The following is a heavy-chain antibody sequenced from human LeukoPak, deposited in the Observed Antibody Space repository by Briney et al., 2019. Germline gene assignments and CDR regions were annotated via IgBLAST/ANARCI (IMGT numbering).Heavy chain of an antibody. CDR2: ISAYNGST. CDR3: ARAGVYCSGGSCYEKGLDV. D-gene: IGHD2-15*01. CDR1: GYTFTSYG. Sequence: ASVKVSCKASGYTFTSYGISWVRQAPGQGLEWMGWISAYNGSTNYAQKLQGRVTMTTDTSTSTAYMELRSLRSDDTAVYYCARAGVYCSGGSCYEKGLDVWGKGTTVTVSS. J-gene: IGHJ6*04. V-gene: IGHV1-18*01.